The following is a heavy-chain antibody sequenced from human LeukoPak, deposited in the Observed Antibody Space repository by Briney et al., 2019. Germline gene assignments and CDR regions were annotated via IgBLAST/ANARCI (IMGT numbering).Heavy chain of an antibody. D-gene: IGHD3-3*01. Sequence: SETLSLTCTVSGGSISSYYWSWIRQPPGKGLEWIGYIYYSGSTNYNPSLKSRVTISVDTSKNQFSLKLSSVTAADTAVYYCARVADFGVVRPGDAFDIWGQGTMVTVSS. CDR3: ARVADFGVVRPGDAFDI. V-gene: IGHV4-59*01. J-gene: IGHJ3*02. CDR1: GGSISSYY. CDR2: IYYSGST.